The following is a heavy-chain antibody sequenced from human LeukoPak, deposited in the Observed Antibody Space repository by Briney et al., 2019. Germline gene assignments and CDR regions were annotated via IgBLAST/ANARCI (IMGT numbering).Heavy chain of an antibody. CDR1: GGSISSYY. CDR2: IYYSGST. J-gene: IGHJ4*02. Sequence: SETLSLTCTVSGGSISSYYWSWIRQPPGRGLEWIGYIYYSGSTNYNPSLKTRVTISVDTSKNQFSLKLSSVTAADTAVYYCAREGGQGRVDYWGQGTLVAVSS. V-gene: IGHV4-59*01. CDR3: AREGGQGRVDY.